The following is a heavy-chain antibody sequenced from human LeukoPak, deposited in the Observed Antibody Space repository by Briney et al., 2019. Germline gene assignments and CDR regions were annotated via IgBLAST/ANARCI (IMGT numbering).Heavy chain of an antibody. V-gene: IGHV1-69*04. J-gene: IGHJ4*02. Sequence: ASVKVSCKASAGSFSSYAISWVRQAPGQGLEWMGRIIPILGIANYAQKFQGRVTITADKSTSTAYMELSSLRSEDTAVYYCAREKRLDTAMAWPFDYWGQGTLVTVSS. CDR1: AGSFSSYA. CDR3: AREKRLDTAMAWPFDY. CDR2: IIPILGIA. D-gene: IGHD5-18*01.